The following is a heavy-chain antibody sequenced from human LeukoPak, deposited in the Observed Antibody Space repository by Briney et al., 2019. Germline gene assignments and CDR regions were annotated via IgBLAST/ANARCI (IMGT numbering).Heavy chain of an antibody. CDR3: ARVEYNWNDEGFDY. D-gene: IGHD1-20*01. V-gene: IGHV4-30-4*08. CDR1: VGSISSGDYY. J-gene: IGHJ4*02. CDR2: IYYGGSY. Sequence: SETLSLTCTVSVGSISSGDYYLSWIRQPPGKGLEWVGYIYYGGSYYYNPSHKSRVTISVDTTTNQFSLKLSSLTAADAAVYYCARVEYNWNDEGFDYWGQGTLVTVSS.